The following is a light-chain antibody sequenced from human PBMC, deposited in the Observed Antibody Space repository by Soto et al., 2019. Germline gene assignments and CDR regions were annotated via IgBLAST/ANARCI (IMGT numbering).Light chain of an antibody. CDR1: QSVTNSY. CDR2: GAS. CDR3: QQYSTSLLT. V-gene: IGKV3-20*01. Sequence: IVLTQSPRTLSLSPGERATLSCRASQSVTNSYLAWYQQIPGQAPRLLISGASSRATGIPDRFSGSGSGTDFTLTISRLEPEDFAVYYCQQYSTSLLTFGGGTKVEIK. J-gene: IGKJ4*01.